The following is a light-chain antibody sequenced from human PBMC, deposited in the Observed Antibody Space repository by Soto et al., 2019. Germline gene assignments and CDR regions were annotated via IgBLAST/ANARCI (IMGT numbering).Light chain of an antibody. CDR1: SRDVGGYNY. V-gene: IGLV2-14*01. CDR2: DVT. Sequence: QSVLTQPAYVSGSPGQSITVSCTGTSRDVGGYNYVSWYQQHPGKAPRLMIYDVTNRPSGVSNRFSGSKSGNTASLTISGLQAEDEADYYCSSYRRGSTYVFGTGTKVTVL. J-gene: IGLJ1*01. CDR3: SSYRRGSTYV.